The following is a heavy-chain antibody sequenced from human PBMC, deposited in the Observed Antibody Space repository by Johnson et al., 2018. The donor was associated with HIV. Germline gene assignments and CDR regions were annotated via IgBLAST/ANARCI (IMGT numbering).Heavy chain of an antibody. D-gene: IGHD1-7*01. CDR2: IYSGGST. Sequence: VQLVESGGGLVQPGGSLRLSCAASGFTVSSNYMSWVRQAPGKGLEWVSVIYSGGSTYYADSVKGRFTISRDNSKNTLYLQMNSLRAEDTAVYYCARDSGTTRLSAFDIWGRGTMVTVSS. CDR1: GFTVSSNY. CDR3: ARDSGTTRLSAFDI. J-gene: IGHJ3*02. V-gene: IGHV3-66*02.